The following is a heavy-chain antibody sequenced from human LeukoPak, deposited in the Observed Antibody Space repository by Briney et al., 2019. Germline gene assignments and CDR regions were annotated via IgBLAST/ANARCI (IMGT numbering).Heavy chain of an antibody. Sequence: GASVKVSCKASGYTFTGYYMHWVRQAPGQGLEWMGWINPNSGGTNYAQKFQGRVTMTRNTSISTAYMELSSLRSEDTAVYYCASFFSGAVAGPRGQGTLVTVSS. CDR3: ASFFSGAVAGP. D-gene: IGHD6-19*01. V-gene: IGHV1-2*02. J-gene: IGHJ5*02. CDR2: INPNSGGT. CDR1: GYTFTGYY.